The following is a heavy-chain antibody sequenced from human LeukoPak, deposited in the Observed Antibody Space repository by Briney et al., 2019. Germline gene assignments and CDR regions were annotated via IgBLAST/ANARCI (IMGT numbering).Heavy chain of an antibody. CDR2: ISPYNGNT. CDR1: GYTFTNYG. D-gene: IGHD2-8*01. Sequence: ASVKVSCKASGYTFTNYGISWVRQAPGQGLEWMGWISPYNGNTNYAQKLQGRVTVTTDTSTSTAYMELRSLRSDDTAVYYCTRTVLDCKNGVCYDYWGQGTLVIVSS. V-gene: IGHV1-18*01. CDR3: TRTVLDCKNGVCYDY. J-gene: IGHJ4*02.